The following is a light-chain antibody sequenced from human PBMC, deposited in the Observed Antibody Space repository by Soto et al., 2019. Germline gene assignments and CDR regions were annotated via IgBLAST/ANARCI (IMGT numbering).Light chain of an antibody. J-gene: IGKJ3*01. CDR1: QDIRNF. V-gene: IGKV1-16*01. CDR2: SSS. CDR3: QQYYTNPCT. Sequence: DIQMTQSPSSLSASVGDRVTITCRASQDIRNFLAWFQQKPGKAPKSLISSSSTLQSGVPSRFSGSGSGTDFTLHISSLQPEDFATYYCQQYYTNPCTFGPGTKVYIK.